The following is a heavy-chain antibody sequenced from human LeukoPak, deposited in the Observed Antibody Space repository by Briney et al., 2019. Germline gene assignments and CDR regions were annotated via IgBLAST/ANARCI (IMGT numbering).Heavy chain of an antibody. Sequence: PSETLSLTCTVSGGSISSYYWSWIRQPLGKGLEWIGYIYTSGSTNYNPSLKSRVTISVDTSKNQFSLKLSSVTAADTAVYYCATATFVRPDAFDIWGQGTMVTVSS. CDR3: ATATFVRPDAFDI. J-gene: IGHJ3*02. V-gene: IGHV4-4*09. CDR2: IYTSGST. CDR1: GGSISSYY. D-gene: IGHD3-10*01.